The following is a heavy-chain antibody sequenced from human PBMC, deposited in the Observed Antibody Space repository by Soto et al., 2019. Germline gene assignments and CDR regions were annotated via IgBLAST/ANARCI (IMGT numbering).Heavy chain of an antibody. J-gene: IGHJ6*02. V-gene: IGHV1-18*01. CDR1: GYTFTSYG. CDR2: ISAYNGNT. CDR3: ARIPIAVAGNYYYYGMDV. D-gene: IGHD6-19*01. Sequence: GASVKVSCKASGYTFTSYGISWVRQAPGQGLEWMGWISAYNGNTNYAQKLQGRVTMTTDTSTSTAYMELRSLRSDDTAVYYCARIPIAVAGNYYYYGMDVWGQGTTVTVSS.